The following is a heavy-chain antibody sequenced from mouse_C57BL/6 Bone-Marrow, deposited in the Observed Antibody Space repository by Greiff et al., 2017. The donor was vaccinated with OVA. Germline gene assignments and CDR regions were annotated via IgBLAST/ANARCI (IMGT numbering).Heavy chain of an antibody. CDR2: INPSSGYT. CDR1: GYTFTSYT. V-gene: IGHV1-4*01. Sequence: VKVVESGAELARPGASVKMSCKASGYTFTSYTMHWVKQRPGQGLEWIGYINPSSGYTKYNQKFKDKATLTADKSSSTAYMQLSSLTSEDSAVYYCARWRFWYFDVWGTGTTVTVSS. J-gene: IGHJ1*03. CDR3: ARWRFWYFDV.